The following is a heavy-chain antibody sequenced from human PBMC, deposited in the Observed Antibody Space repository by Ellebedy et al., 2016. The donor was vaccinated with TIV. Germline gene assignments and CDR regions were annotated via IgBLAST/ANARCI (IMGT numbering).Heavy chain of an antibody. J-gene: IGHJ4*02. D-gene: IGHD2-15*01. V-gene: IGHV4-34*01. CDR3: ARDHGGQSHQIDY. Sequence: SETLSLTCAVYGGSFSVYYWNWIRQPPGKGLEWIGEINHSGSTNYNPSLKSRVTISVDTSKNQFSLKLSSVTAADTAVYYCARDHGGQSHQIDYWGQGTLVTVSS. CDR1: GGSFSVYY. CDR2: INHSGST.